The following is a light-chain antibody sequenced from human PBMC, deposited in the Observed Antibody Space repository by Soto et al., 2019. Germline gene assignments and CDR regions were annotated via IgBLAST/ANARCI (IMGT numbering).Light chain of an antibody. CDR2: DVS. CDR1: SSDVGGYNY. CDR3: CSYAGTYTPL. Sequence: QSALTQPRSVSGSPGQSVTISCTGTSSDVGGYNYVSWYQHNPGKAPKLMIFDVSARPSGVPDRFSGSKSANTASLTISGLQAEDEADYYCCSYAGTYTPLFGGGTKLHRP. J-gene: IGLJ2*01. V-gene: IGLV2-11*01.